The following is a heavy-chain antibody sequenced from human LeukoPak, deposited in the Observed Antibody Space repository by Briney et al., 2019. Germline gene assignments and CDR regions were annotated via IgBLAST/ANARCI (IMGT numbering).Heavy chain of an antibody. CDR2: IYYSGST. D-gene: IGHD6-6*01. CDR3: TRTYSSSSIDY. V-gene: IGHV4-59*01. J-gene: IGHJ4*02. Sequence: SETLSLTCTVSGGSLSAYYWSWIRQPPGKGLEWIGYIYYSGSTNYNPSLKSRVTISVDTSKNQFSLKLSSVTAADTAVYYCTRTYSSSSIDYWGQGALVTVSS. CDR1: GGSLSAYY.